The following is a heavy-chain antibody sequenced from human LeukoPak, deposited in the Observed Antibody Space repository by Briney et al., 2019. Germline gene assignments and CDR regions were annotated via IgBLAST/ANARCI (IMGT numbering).Heavy chain of an antibody. Sequence: KSSETLSLTCTVSGGSISSTYYYWGWIRQPPGKGLEWIGGIYFSGSTYYNPSLKSRVTISVDTSKNQFSLKVSSVTAADTAVYYCARHDSGYSYGFDYWGQGTLVTVSS. CDR1: GGSISSTYYY. J-gene: IGHJ4*02. D-gene: IGHD5-18*01. CDR3: ARHDSGYSYGFDY. CDR2: IYFSGST. V-gene: IGHV4-39*01.